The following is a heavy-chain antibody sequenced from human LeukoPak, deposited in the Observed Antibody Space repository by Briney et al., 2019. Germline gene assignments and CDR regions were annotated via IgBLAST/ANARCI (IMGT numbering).Heavy chain of an antibody. J-gene: IGHJ4*02. V-gene: IGHV3-23*01. CDR3: AREGYYRSGSPPSLYFDY. D-gene: IGHD3-10*01. CDR1: GFTFSSYA. CDR2: VGGGGGGT. Sequence: PGGSLRLSCADSGFTFSSYAMTWVRQAPGRGLEWVSSVGGGGGGTYYADSVKGRFTISRDNSRSTLYLQMNSLRPEDTAIYYCAREGYYRSGSPPSLYFDYWGQGTLVTVSS.